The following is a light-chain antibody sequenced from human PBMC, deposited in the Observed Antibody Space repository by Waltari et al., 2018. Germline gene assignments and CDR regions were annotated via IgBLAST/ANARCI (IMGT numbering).Light chain of an antibody. CDR1: HSVSTN. CDR3: QQYNNWPVYT. Sequence: DIVMLQSPATLYVSLVETVTLFCRGSHSVSTNLAWYQHKPGQAPRLLIYGSSTMAIGIPVRFSAIESGTEFTLTVSIMQSEDFAVYNRQQYNNWPVYTVGQGTKLDIK. J-gene: IGKJ2*01. CDR2: GSS. V-gene: IGKV3-15*01.